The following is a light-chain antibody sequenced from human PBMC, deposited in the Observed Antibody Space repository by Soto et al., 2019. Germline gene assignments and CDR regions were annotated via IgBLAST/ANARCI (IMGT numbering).Light chain of an antibody. CDR3: EAWDYTLNAVI. V-gene: IGLV1-51*01. CDR2: DDD. J-gene: IGLJ2*01. CDR1: SSNIGENY. Sequence: QSVLTQPPSVSAAPGQKVTISCSGSSSNIGENYVSWYQQFPGTAPKLLIYDDDKRFSGIPDRFSGSKSGTSATLGITGLQTGDEADYYCEAWDYTLNAVIFGGGTKLTVL.